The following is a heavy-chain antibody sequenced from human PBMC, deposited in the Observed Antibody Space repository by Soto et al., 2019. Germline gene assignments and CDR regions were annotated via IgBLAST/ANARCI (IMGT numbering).Heavy chain of an antibody. CDR1: GFTFSSYG. D-gene: IGHD3-22*01. Sequence: QPGWSLRLSCAASGFTFSSYGMHWVRQAPGKGLEWVAVIWYDGSNKYYADSVKGRFTISRDNSKNTLYLQMNSLRAEDTAVYYCARDFTMIAIYYYYGMDVWGQGTTVTVSS. V-gene: IGHV3-33*01. CDR3: ARDFTMIAIYYYYGMDV. CDR2: IWYDGSNK. J-gene: IGHJ6*01.